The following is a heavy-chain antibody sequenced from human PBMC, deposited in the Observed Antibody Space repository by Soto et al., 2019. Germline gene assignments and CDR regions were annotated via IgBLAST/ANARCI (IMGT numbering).Heavy chain of an antibody. J-gene: IGHJ6*03. CDR2: INHSGST. CDR1: GGSFSGYY. V-gene: IGHV4-34*01. Sequence: SETLSLTCAVYGGSFSGYYWSWIRQPPGKGLEWIGEINHSGSTNYNPSLKSRVTISVDTSKNQFSLKLSSVTAADTAVYYCARGSIQLWRPNYYYYYYMDVWGKGTTVTVSS. D-gene: IGHD5-18*01. CDR3: ARGSIQLWRPNYYYYYYMDV.